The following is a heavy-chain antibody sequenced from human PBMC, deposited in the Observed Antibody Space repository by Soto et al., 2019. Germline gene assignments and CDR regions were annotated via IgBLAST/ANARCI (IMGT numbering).Heavy chain of an antibody. CDR3: ARERPYYDILTGYYYYMDV. V-gene: IGHV4-59*01. J-gene: IGHJ6*03. D-gene: IGHD3-9*01. CDR1: GGSISSDY. CDR2: IYYSGST. Sequence: PSGTLSLTCTVSGGSISSDYWSWIRQPPGKGLEWIGYIYYSGSTNYNPSLKSRVTISVDTSKNQFSLKLSSVTAADTAVYYCARERPYYDILTGYYYYMDVWGKGTTVTVSS.